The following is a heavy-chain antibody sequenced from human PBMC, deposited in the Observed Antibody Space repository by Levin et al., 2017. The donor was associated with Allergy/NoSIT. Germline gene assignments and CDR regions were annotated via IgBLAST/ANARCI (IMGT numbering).Heavy chain of an antibody. J-gene: IGHJ3*02. Sequence: SETLSLTCAVYGGSFSGYYWTWIRQPPGKGLEWIGEINHSGSTTYNPSLKSRVTISVDTSKRQISLKLSSVTAADTAVYYCARGVDVDTTMDDAFDIWAQGTMVTVSS. CDR2: INHSGST. D-gene: IGHD5-18*01. V-gene: IGHV4-34*01. CDR1: GGSFSGYY. CDR3: ARGVDVDTTMDDAFDI.